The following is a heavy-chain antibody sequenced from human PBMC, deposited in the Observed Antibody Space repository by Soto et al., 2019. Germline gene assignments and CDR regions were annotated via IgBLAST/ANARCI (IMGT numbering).Heavy chain of an antibody. J-gene: IGHJ4*02. D-gene: IGHD4-17*01. CDR3: VRYGYGDFSED. Sequence: SETLSLTCAVYGGSFSGWYWSWIRQPPGMGLEWIGEINHSGKTNYNPSLKSRVTISVDTSKNQFSLKVTSVTAADTAVYYCVRYGYGDFSEDWGQGTLVTVS. CDR1: GGSFSGWY. V-gene: IGHV4-34*01. CDR2: INHSGKT.